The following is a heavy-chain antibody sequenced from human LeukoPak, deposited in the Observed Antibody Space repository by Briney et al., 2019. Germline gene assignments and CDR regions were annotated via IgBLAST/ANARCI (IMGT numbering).Heavy chain of an antibody. D-gene: IGHD6-13*01. CDR1: GFTVSSNY. Sequence: GGSLRLSCVASGFTVSSNYMTWVRQAPGKGLEWVSVIYTGGSPYYADSVKDRFTISRDISKNTVYLQMNSLRAEDTAVYYCARGAATGPTLGLDYWGQGTLVTVSS. V-gene: IGHV3-53*01. CDR2: IYTGGSP. J-gene: IGHJ4*02. CDR3: ARGAATGPTLGLDY.